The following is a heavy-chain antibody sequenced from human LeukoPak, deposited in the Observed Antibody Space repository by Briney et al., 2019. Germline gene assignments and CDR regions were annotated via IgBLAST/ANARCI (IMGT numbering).Heavy chain of an antibody. V-gene: IGHV3-53*01. CDR1: GFTVSSNY. Sequence: GGSLRLSCAASGFTVSSNYMSWVRQAPGKGLEWVSVIYSGGSTYYADFVKGRFTISRDTSNNTLYLQMHSLRAEDTAVYYCARVGPYDSLDYWGQGTLVTVSS. CDR3: ARVGPYDSLDY. CDR2: IYSGGST. D-gene: IGHD3-22*01. J-gene: IGHJ4*02.